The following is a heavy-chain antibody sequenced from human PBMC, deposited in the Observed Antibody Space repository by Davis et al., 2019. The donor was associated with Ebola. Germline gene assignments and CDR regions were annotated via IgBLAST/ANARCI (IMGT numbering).Heavy chain of an antibody. CDR2: ISAGGGST. CDR3: GKGVVAADYYYYGMDV. J-gene: IGHJ6*02. Sequence: GESLKISCAASGFTLTNYAMSWVRQAPGKGLEWVSAISAGGGSTYYVDSVKGRLTISRDNSKNTLYLQMSSLRAEDTAVDYCGKGVVAADYYYYGMDVWGQGTTVTVSS. CDR1: GFTLTNYA. V-gene: IGHV3-23*01. D-gene: IGHD2-15*01.